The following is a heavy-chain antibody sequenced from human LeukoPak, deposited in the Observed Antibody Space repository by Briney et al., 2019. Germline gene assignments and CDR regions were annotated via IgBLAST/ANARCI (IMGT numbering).Heavy chain of an antibody. V-gene: IGHV4-4*02. CDR2: IYHSGST. D-gene: IGHD2-2*02. CDR3: ARVYCSSTSCYTFDY. CDR1: GGSISSSNW. J-gene: IGHJ4*02. Sequence: SGTLSLTCAVSGGSISSSNWWSWVRQPPGKGLGWIGEIYHSGSTNYNPSLKSRVTISVDKSKNQFSLKLSSVTAADTAVYYCARVYCSSTSCYTFDYWGQGTLVTVSS.